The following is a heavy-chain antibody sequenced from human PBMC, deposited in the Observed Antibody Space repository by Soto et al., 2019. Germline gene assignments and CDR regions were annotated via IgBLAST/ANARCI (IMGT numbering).Heavy chain of an antibody. D-gene: IGHD3-10*01. J-gene: IGHJ4*02. Sequence: QVQLVQSGAEVKKPGASVKVSCKASGYTFTSYGISWVRQAPGQGLEWMGWISVYNGNTNYAQKLQGRVTMTTDTTTNTAYMELRSLRSDDTAVYYCASGWFGEFVYYFDYWGQGTLVTVSS. CDR1: GYTFTSYG. CDR2: ISVYNGNT. CDR3: ASGWFGEFVYYFDY. V-gene: IGHV1-18*01.